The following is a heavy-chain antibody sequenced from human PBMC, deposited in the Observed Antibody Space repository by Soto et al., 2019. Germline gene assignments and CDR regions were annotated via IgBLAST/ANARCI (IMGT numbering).Heavy chain of an antibody. CDR2: IYYNGAT. V-gene: IGHV4-39*01. D-gene: IGHD3-10*01. J-gene: IGHJ6*02. CDR3: ARGRVVRGVTLGYYYYGMDV. CDR1: GGSISSSDYY. Sequence: SETLSLTCTVSGGSISSSDYYWGWIRQPPGKGLEWIGSIYYNGATCYNPSLNSRVTMSVDTSKNQFSLKLSSVTAADTAVYYCARGRVVRGVTLGYYYYGMDVWGQGTTVT.